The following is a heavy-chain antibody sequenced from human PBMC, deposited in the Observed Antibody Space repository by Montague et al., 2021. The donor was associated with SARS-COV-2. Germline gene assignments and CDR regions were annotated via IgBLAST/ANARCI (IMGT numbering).Heavy chain of an antibody. CDR3: AKQALTRYCTSTTCFGAAFDI. V-gene: IGHV4-59*08. CDR2: IYYSGST. D-gene: IGHD2-2*01. CDR1: GVSISSYY. J-gene: IGHJ3*02. Sequence: SETLSLTCTVSGVSISSYYWTWIRQPPGKGLEWIGFIYYSGSTNXNPSLKSRVTISVDTSENQFSLKLSSVTAADTAVYYCAKQALTRYCTSTTCFGAAFDIWGQGTMVTVSS.